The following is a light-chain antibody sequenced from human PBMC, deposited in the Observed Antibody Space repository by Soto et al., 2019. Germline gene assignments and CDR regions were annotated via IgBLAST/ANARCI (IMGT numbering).Light chain of an antibody. CDR2: DAS. CDR3: QQFRNWPWT. V-gene: IGKV3D-15*01. J-gene: IGKJ1*01. Sequence: IVMTQSPATLSVSPGERATLSCRASQSVSSYLAWYQQKPGQAPRLLIYDASNRATGIPARISGSGSGTEFTLTISSLQSEDFAVYYCQQFRNWPWTFGQGTKVDIK. CDR1: QSVSSY.